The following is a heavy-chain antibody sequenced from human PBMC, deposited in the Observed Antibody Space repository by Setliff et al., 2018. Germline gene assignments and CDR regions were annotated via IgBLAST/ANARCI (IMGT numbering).Heavy chain of an antibody. CDR1: GGSVSPYF. V-gene: IGHV4-59*02. CDR2: IYHNGNT. J-gene: IGHJ6*02. D-gene: IGHD5-18*01. CDR3: ARDRTAYSYGLDV. Sequence: SETLSLTCTVSGGSVSPYFWSWIRQPPGKGLQWIGYIYHNGNTNFNPSLKSRVYMSIDTSKNQFALNLKSVTAADTAVYYCARDRTAYSYGLDVWGQGTTVTVSS.